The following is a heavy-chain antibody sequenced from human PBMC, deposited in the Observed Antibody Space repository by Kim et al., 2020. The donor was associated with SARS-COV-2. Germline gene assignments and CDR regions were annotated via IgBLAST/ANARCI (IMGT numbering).Heavy chain of an antibody. D-gene: IGHD3-10*01. CDR3: ARDLGVNQFDP. Sequence: TKYGQKFQGRVTMTRDTSIRTAYMELSRLRFDDTAVYYCARDLGVNQFDPWGQGTLVTVSS. V-gene: IGHV1-2*02. CDR2: T. J-gene: IGHJ5*02.